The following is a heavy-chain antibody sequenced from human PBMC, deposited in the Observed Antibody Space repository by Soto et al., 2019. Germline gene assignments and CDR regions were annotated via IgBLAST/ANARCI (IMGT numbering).Heavy chain of an antibody. CDR3: ARDPLWFRELWTSGAFDI. CDR2: ISYDGSNK. Sequence: PGGSLRLSCVASGFTFSSYAMHWVRQAPGKGLEWVAVISYDGSNKYYADSVKGRFTISRDNSKNTLYLQRNSMRAEDTAVYYCARDPLWFRELWTSGAFDIWGKGTMVTVSS. J-gene: IGHJ3*02. D-gene: IGHD3-10*01. V-gene: IGHV3-30-3*01. CDR1: GFTFSSYA.